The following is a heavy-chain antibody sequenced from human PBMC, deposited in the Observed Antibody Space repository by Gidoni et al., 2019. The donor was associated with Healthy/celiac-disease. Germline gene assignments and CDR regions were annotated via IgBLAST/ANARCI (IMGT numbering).Heavy chain of an antibody. CDR2: NYPGDSDT. V-gene: IGHV5-51*01. Sequence: EVQLVQSGAEGKKPGDSMKISGKGSGYSCTCYGIGWVRQMPGNGREWVGINYPGDSDTRYSPSFQGQVTISADKTISTAYLQWSSLKASDTAMYYCARSGHGAEGVDYWGQGTLVTVSS. D-gene: IGHD4-17*01. J-gene: IGHJ4*02. CDR3: ARSGHGAEGVDY. CDR1: GYSCTCYG.